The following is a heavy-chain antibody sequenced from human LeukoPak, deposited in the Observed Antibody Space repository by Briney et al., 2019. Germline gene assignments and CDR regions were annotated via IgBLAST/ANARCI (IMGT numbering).Heavy chain of an antibody. V-gene: IGHV3-30*04. CDR3: ARHSGYSEIDY. CDR1: GFTFSSYA. Sequence: PGGSLRLSCAASGFTFSSYAMHWVRQAPGKGLEWVAVISYDGSNKYYADSVKGRFTISRDNSKNTLYLQMNSLRAEDTAVYYCARHSGYSEIDYWGQGTLVTVSS. J-gene: IGHJ4*02. D-gene: IGHD1-26*01. CDR2: ISYDGSNK.